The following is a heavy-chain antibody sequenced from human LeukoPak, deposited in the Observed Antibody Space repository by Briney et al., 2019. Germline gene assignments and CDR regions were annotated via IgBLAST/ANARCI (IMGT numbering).Heavy chain of an antibody. CDR1: GFTFDDYG. V-gene: IGHV3-20*01. D-gene: IGHD5-18*01. Sequence: GGSLRLSCAASGFTFDDYGMSWVRQAPGKGLEWVSGINWNGGSTGYADSVKGRFTISRDNAKNSLYLQMNSLRAEDTALYHCTRGYSYGPDYWGQGTLVTVSS. CDR2: INWNGGST. J-gene: IGHJ4*02. CDR3: TRGYSYGPDY.